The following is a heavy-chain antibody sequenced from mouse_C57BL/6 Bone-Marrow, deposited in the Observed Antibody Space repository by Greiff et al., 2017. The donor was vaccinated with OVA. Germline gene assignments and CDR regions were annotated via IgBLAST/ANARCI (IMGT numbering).Heavy chain of an antibody. CDR1: GFNIKDDY. CDR3: TAMDY. V-gene: IGHV14-4*01. Sequence: EVKVVESGAELVRPGASVKLSCTASGFNIKDDYMHWVKQRPEQGLEWIGWIDPENGDTEYASKFQGKATITADTSSNTAYLQLSSLTSEDTAVYYCTAMDYWGQGTSVTVSA. CDR2: IDPENGDT. J-gene: IGHJ4*01.